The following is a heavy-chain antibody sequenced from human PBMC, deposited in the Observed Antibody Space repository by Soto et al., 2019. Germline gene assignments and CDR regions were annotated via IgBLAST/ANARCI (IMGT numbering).Heavy chain of an antibody. CDR2: TRNKANSFTT. V-gene: IGHV3-72*01. CDR3: AREFMTTVTYFDY. J-gene: IGHJ4*02. Sequence: PGGSLRLSCAASGFTFSDHYMDWVRQAPGKGLEWVGRTRNKANSFTTEYAASVKGRFTIFRDDSKNSLYLQMSSLKTEDTAMYYCAREFMTTVTYFDYWGQGTLVT. D-gene: IGHD4-17*01. CDR1: GFTFSDHY.